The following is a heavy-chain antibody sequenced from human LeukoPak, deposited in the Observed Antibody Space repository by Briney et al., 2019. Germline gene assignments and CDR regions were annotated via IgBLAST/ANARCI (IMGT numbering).Heavy chain of an antibody. V-gene: IGHV3-21*01. J-gene: IGHJ3*02. CDR2: ISSSSSYI. D-gene: IGHD2-2*01. CDR1: GFTFSSYS. Sequence: GGSLRLSCAASGFTFSSYSMNWVRQAPGKGLEWVSSISSSSSYIYYADSVKGRFTISRDNAKNSLYLQMNSLRAEDTAVYYCASSPAAVDAFDIWGQGTMVTVSS. CDR3: ASSPAAVDAFDI.